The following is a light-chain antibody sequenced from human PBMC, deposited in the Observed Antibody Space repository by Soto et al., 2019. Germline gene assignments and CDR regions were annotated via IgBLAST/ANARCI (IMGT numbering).Light chain of an antibody. CDR1: QSISNR. CDR2: KAA. CDR3: QQYNTYSST. V-gene: IGKV1-5*03. Sequence: DIQMTQFPYTLSASVGDRVTITCRASQSISNRLAWFQQNSGEAPNLLIPKAASLESGVPSRFSGSGSGSEFTLSIRSLQPDDVATDYCQQYNTYSSTFGQGNNVETK. J-gene: IGKJ1*01.